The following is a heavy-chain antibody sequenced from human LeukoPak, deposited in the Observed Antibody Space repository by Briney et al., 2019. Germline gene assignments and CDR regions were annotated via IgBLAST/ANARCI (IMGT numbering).Heavy chain of an antibody. CDR1: GFTVSSNY. J-gene: IGHJ4*02. D-gene: IGHD2-21*02. V-gene: IGHV3-53*01. CDR3: ARISQYCGGDCYVDY. Sequence: GGSLRLSCAASGFTVSSNYMSWVRQAPGKGLEWVSVIYSGGSTYYADSVKGRFTISRDNSKNTLYLQMNSLRAEDTAVYYCARISQYCGGDCYVDYWGQGTLVTVSS. CDR2: IYSGGST.